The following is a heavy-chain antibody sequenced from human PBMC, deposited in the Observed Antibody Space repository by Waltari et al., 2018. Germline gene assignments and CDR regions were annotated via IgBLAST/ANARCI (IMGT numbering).Heavy chain of an antibody. Sequence: QVQLVQSGAEVKQPGASVKVSCKTSCYTFTNSHMHWVRQAPGQGPEWRGLINPTDGATIYAQTLQGRVTMTRDTSTSTVYMDLSSLRSADTAVYYCARDNTHWSFAKYWGQGTLVTVSS. CDR3: ARDNTHWSFAKY. CDR1: CYTFTNSH. J-gene: IGHJ4*02. D-gene: IGHD2-21*01. V-gene: IGHV1-46*01. CDR2: INPTDGAT.